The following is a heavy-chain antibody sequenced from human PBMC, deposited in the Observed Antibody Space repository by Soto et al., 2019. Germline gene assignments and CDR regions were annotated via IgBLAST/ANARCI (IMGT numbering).Heavy chain of an antibody. D-gene: IGHD3-10*01. CDR3: TSTMAGAFDI. J-gene: IGHJ3*02. V-gene: IGHV3-21*01. Sequence: EVQLVESGGGLVKPGGSLRLSCAASEFTFSSYSMNWVRQAPGKGMEWVSSIGLSSSYIYYADSVKGRFIISRDNAKNSLYLQMNSLRAEDTAVYYCTSTMAGAFDILGQGTMVTVSS. CDR1: EFTFSSYS. CDR2: IGLSSSYI.